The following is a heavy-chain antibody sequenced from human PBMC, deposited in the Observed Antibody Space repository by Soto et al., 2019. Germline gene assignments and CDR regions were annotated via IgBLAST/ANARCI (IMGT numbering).Heavy chain of an antibody. Sequence: QVQLVQSGAEVKKPGSSVKVSCKASGGTFSSYAISWVRQAPGQGFEWMGGIIPIFGTANYAQKCQGRVTITADESTSTAYMELSSLRSEDTAVYYCAGECSGSYYLDYWGQGTLVTVSS. D-gene: IGHD1-26*01. CDR3: AGECSGSYYLDY. J-gene: IGHJ4*02. V-gene: IGHV1-69*12. CDR2: IIPIFGTA. CDR1: GGTFSSYA.